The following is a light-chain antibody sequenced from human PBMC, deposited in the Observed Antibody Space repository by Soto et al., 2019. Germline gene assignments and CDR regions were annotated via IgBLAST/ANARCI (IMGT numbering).Light chain of an antibody. CDR1: SGHSKSI. CDR2: IERSGSY. V-gene: IGLV4-60*03. CDR3: ETWDRNNRV. Sequence: QPVLTQSSSASASLGSSVKVTCTLSSGHSKSIIAWHQQQPGKAPRYLMKIERSGSYKRGGGVPDRFSGSSSGADRDLTISNLQSDDEADYYCETWDRNNRVFGVGTKLTVL. J-gene: IGLJ3*02.